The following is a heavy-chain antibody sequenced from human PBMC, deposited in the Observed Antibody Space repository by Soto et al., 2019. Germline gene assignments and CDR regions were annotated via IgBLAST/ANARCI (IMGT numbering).Heavy chain of an antibody. D-gene: IGHD3-3*01. CDR3: ARGTGFTIFEAVTSDFDS. J-gene: IGHJ5*01. CDR1: GYTFTSYY. CDR2: INPSGGST. Sequence: VASVKVSCKASGYTFTSYYMHWVRQAPGQGLEWMGIINPSGGSTSYAQKFQGRVTMTRDTSTSTVYMELSSLRSEDTAVYYCARGTGFTIFEAVTSDFDSRAQETPLPVSS. V-gene: IGHV1-46*03.